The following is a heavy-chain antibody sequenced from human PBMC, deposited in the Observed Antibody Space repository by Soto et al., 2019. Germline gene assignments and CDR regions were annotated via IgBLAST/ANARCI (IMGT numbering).Heavy chain of an antibody. V-gene: IGHV1-18*01. J-gene: IGHJ4*02. CDR3: ARDLSVAAVDY. Sequence: QVQLVQSGAEVKKPGASVKVSCKASGYTFTSYGLSWVRQAPGQGLEWMGWISAYNGNTKYAQKLQGRVTMTTDTSTSTDYMELRSLRSDDTAVYYCARDLSVAAVDYWGQGTLVTVSS. CDR2: ISAYNGNT. CDR1: GYTFTSYG. D-gene: IGHD1-26*01.